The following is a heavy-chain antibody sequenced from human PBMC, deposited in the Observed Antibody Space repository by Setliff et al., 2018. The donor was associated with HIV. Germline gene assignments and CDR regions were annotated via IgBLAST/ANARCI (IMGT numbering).Heavy chain of an antibody. V-gene: IGHV4-39*01. CDR1: GGSISSSSYY. CDR2: IYYSGST. Sequence: KPSETLSLTCTVSGGSISSSSYYWGWIRQPPGKGLEWIGSIYYSGSTYYNPSLKSRVTISVDTSKNQFALKLSSVTAAETAVYYCARISVYTGIDYWGRGTLVTVSS. D-gene: IGHD1-26*01. J-gene: IGHJ4*02. CDR3: ARISVYTGIDY.